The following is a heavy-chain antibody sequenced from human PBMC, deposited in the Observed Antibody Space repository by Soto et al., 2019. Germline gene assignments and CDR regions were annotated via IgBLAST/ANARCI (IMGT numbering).Heavy chain of an antibody. CDR1: GFTVSHHY. D-gene: IGHD3-16*01. J-gene: IGHJ6*03. V-gene: IGHV3-53*01. CDR3: VRPRPSGEKYDMDV. Sequence: EVQLVASGGGLIQPGGSLRLSCVASGFTVSHHYMAWVRQAPAMGLEWVSILYTEGTTYYADSVKGRFTITRDSSNNTLFLQMDSLTAEDTAVYYSVRPRPSGEKYDMDVWGKRTTVTDAS. CDR2: LYTEGTT.